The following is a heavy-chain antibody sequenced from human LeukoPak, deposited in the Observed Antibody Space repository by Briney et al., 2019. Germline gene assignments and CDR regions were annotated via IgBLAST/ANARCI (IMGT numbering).Heavy chain of an antibody. J-gene: IGHJ4*02. CDR1: GGSITTNC. CDR2: ILYSATT. CDR3: ERWSGAVNRGRSFDY. D-gene: IGHD3/OR15-3a*01. V-gene: IGHV4-59*13. Sequence: KPSENLSLTCTVAGGSITTNCWSWIRPPPGKGREWMSSILYSATTNSNPSLNSPATMSVDTSRNPFCLKLTSMTAADAAVYYCERWSGAVNRGRSFDYWGQGTLVTVSS.